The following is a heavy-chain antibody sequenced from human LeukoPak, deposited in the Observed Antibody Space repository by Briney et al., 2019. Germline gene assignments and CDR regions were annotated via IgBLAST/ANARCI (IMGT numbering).Heavy chain of an antibody. CDR3: ARRREDYYYYGMDV. CDR2: ISYDGSNK. CDR1: GFTFSSYA. D-gene: IGHD1-26*01. J-gene: IGHJ6*02. V-gene: IGHV3-30*04. Sequence: GRSLRLSCAASGFTFSSYAMHWVRQAPGKGLEWVAVISYDGSNKHYADSVKGRFTISRDNSKNTLYLQMNSLRAEDTAVYYCARRREDYYYYGMDVWGQGTTVTVSS.